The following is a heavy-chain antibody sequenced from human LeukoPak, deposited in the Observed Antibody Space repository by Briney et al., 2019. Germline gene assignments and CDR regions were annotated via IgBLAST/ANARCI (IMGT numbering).Heavy chain of an antibody. CDR3: ARDRYGDSLLDY. CDR1: GYTFTSYG. CDR2: ISAYNGNT. J-gene: IGHJ4*02. V-gene: IGHV1-18*01. D-gene: IGHD4-17*01. Sequence: ASVKVSCKASGYTFTSYGISWVRQAPGQGLEWMGWISAYNGNTNYAQKLQGRVTMTTDASTSTAYMELRSLRSDDTAVYYCARDRYGDSLLDYWGQGTLVTVSS.